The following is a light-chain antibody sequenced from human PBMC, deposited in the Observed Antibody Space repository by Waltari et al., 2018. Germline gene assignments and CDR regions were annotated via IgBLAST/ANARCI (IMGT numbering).Light chain of an antibody. J-gene: IGKJ2*01. V-gene: IGKV3-20*01. CDR1: QSVSSSY. Sequence: IVWTQSPGTLSLSPGDRATLSCRASQSVSSSYLTWYQQKPGQAPRLLIYGASSRATGIPDRFSGSGSGTDFTLTISRVEPEDFAVYYCQQYGSSLYTFGQGTKLEIK. CDR2: GAS. CDR3: QQYGSSLYT.